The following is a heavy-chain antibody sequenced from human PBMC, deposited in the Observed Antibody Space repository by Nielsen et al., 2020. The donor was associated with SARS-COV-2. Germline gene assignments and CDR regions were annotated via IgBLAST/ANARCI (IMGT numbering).Heavy chain of an antibody. V-gene: IGHV3-43*01. J-gene: IGHJ4*02. Sequence: GESLKISCAASGFTFDDYTMHWVRQAPGKGLEWVSLISWDGGSTYYADSVKGRFTISRDNSKNSLYLQMNSLRTEDTALYYCAKEKDYYDSSGWFDYWGQGTLVTVSS. CDR1: GFTFDDYT. CDR2: ISWDGGST. D-gene: IGHD3-22*01. CDR3: AKEKDYYDSSGWFDY.